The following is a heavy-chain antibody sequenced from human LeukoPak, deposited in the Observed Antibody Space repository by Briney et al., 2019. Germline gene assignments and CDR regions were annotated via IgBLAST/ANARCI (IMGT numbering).Heavy chain of an antibody. CDR3: AELGITMIGGV. V-gene: IGHV3-21*01. J-gene: IGHJ6*04. D-gene: IGHD3-10*02. CDR1: GFTFSTYN. CDR2: ISSSSIYI. Sequence: GGSLRLSCEASGFTFSTYNMNWVRQAPGKGLEWVSSISSSSIYIYYADSVKGRFTISRDNAKNSLYLQMNSLRAEDTAVYYCAELGITMIGGVWGKGTTVTISS.